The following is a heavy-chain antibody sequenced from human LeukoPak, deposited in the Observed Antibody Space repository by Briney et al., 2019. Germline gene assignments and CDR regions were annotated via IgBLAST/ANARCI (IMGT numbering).Heavy chain of an antibody. J-gene: IGHJ4*02. CDR1: GYTFTSYG. Sequence: ASVKVSCKASGYTFTSYGIRWGRQAPRQRLEWVGWITTYNGNTNYAQKLQGRVTMTTDTSTSTAYMELRSLRSDDTAVYYCARGSGYDPFDYWGQGTLVTVSS. CDR2: ITTYNGNT. CDR3: ARGSGYDPFDY. D-gene: IGHD5-12*01. V-gene: IGHV1-18*04.